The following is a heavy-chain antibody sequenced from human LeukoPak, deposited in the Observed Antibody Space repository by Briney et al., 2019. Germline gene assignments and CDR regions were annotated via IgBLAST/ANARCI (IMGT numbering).Heavy chain of an antibody. CDR2: IIPIFGTA. CDR3: VRLHILTGYYRCGFDY. Sequence: ASVKVSCKASGGTFSSYAISWVRQAPGQGLEWMGCIIPIFGTANYAQKFQGRVTITADESTSTAYMELSSLRSEDSAAYSCVRLHILTGYYRCGFDYWGHRTLVTVSS. V-gene: IGHV1-69*13. D-gene: IGHD3-9*01. J-gene: IGHJ4*01. CDR1: GGTFSSYA.